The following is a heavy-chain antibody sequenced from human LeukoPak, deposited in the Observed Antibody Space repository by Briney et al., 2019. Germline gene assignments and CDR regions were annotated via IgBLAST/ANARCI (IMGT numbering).Heavy chain of an antibody. D-gene: IGHD4-23*01. J-gene: IGHJ6*03. V-gene: IGHV3-74*01. CDR2: INSDGSST. CDR3: ARAANIDPKDSMVVKVYYYYYMDV. CDR1: GFTFSSYW. Sequence: GGSLRLSCAASGFTFSSYWMHWVRQAPGKGLLWVSRINSDGSSTSYADSVKGRFTISRDNAKNTLYLQMNSLRAEDTAVYYCARAANIDPKDSMVVKVYYYYYMDVWGKGTTVTVSS.